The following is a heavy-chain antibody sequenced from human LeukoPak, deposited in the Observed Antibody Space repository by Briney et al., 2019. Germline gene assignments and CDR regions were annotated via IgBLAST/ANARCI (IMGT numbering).Heavy chain of an antibody. CDR3: AKERVRLRGAFDI. D-gene: IGHD3-10*01. CDR2: ISYDGSNK. V-gene: IGHV3-30*18. J-gene: IGHJ3*02. CDR1: GFTFSSYG. Sequence: GGSLRLSCAASGFTFSSYGMHWVRQAPGKGLEWVAVISYDGSNKYYADSVKGRFTISRGNSKNTLYLQMNSLRAEDTAVYYCAKERVRLRGAFDIWGQGTTVTVSS.